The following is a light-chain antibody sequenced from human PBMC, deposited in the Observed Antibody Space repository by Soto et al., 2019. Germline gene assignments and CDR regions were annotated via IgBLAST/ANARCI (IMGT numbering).Light chain of an antibody. CDR1: SSDVGSYNR. V-gene: IGLV2-18*02. J-gene: IGLJ1*01. CDR3: SSFTTSSTYV. Sequence: QSVLTQPPSVSGSPGQSVAISCSGTSSDVGSYNRVFWYQQPPGTAPKLMIYDVSNRPSGVPDRFSGSKSGNTASLTISGLQAEDEADYYCSSFTTSSTYVFGTGNQLTVL. CDR2: DVS.